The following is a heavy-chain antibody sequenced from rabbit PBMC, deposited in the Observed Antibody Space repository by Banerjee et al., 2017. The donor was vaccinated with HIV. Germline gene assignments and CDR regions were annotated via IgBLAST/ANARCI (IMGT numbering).Heavy chain of an antibody. J-gene: IGHJ3*01. V-gene: IGHV1S40*01. CDR1: GFDISSCH. Sequence: QSLEESGGDLVKPGASLRLTCTASGFDISSCHMCWVRQAPGKGLEWIACIYTGSSGSIYYASWAKGRFTISKTSSTTVTLQMTSLTAADTATYFCARVPYGDGWGEMSLWGQGTLVTVS. D-gene: IGHD4-1*01. CDR2: IYTGSSGSI. CDR3: ARVPYGDGWGEMSL.